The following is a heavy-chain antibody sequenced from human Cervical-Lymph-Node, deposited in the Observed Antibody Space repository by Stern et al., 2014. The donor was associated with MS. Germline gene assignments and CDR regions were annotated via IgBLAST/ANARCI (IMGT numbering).Heavy chain of an antibody. CDR1: GYTFTGYY. CDR3: ARDLSGGDLGFDP. D-gene: IGHD2-21*02. CDR2: INPNSGGT. V-gene: IGHV1-2*04. J-gene: IGHJ5*02. Sequence: VQLVESGAEVKKPGASVKVSCKASGYTFTGYYMHWVRQAPGQGLEWMGWINPNSGGTNYAQKSQGWVTMTRDTSISTAYMELSRLRSDDTAVYYCARDLSGGDLGFDPWGQGTLVTVSS.